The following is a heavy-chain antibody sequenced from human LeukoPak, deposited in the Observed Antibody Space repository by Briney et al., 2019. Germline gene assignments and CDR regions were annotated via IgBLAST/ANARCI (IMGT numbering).Heavy chain of an antibody. V-gene: IGHV3-74*01. CDR2: IKGDGSST. D-gene: IGHD5-18*01. J-gene: IGHJ4*02. CDR1: GFTFSSYW. Sequence: PGGSLRLSCAASGFTFSSYWMHWVRHTPGKGLVWVSRIKGDGSSTSYADSVKGRFTISRDNAKNTLYPQMNSLRAEDTAVYYCARDGYSFGHDFDYWGQGTLVTVSS. CDR3: ARDGYSFGHDFDY.